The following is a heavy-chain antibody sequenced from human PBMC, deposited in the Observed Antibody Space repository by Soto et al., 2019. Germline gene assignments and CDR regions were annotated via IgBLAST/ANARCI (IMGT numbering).Heavy chain of an antibody. CDR1: GFTFSSYE. D-gene: IGHD2-15*01. CDR3: AREYCSGGSCYSYYFDY. J-gene: IGHJ4*02. V-gene: IGHV3-48*03. CDR2: ISSSGSTI. Sequence: QAGGSLRLSCAASGFTFSSYEMNWVRQAPGEGLEWVSYISSSGSTIYYADSVKGRFTISRDNAKNSLYLQMNSLRAEDTAVYYCAREYCSGGSCYSYYFDYWGQGTLVTV.